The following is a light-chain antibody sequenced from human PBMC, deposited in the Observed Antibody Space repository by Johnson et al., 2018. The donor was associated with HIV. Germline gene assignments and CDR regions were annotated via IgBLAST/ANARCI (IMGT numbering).Light chain of an antibody. CDR1: SSNIGNNY. V-gene: IGLV1-51*02. CDR3: GTWDASLSVNV. CDR2: ENN. J-gene: IGLJ1*01. Sequence: QSVLTQPPSVSAAPGQKVTISCSGSSSNIGNNYVSWYQQLPRGAPKLLIYENNKRPSGIPDRFSGSKSGPSATLDITGLQRGDEADYYCGTWDASLSVNVFGPGTKVTVL.